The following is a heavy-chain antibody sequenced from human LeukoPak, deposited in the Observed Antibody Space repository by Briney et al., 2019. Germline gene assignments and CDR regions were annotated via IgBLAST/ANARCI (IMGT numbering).Heavy chain of an antibody. CDR3: ARGGGQYQS. CDR2: IIPILGIA. J-gene: IGHJ4*02. D-gene: IGHD2-2*01. V-gene: IGHV1-69*10. CDR1: GGTFSSHT. Sequence: ASVKVSCKASGGTFSSHTISWVRQAPGQGLEWMGGIIPILGIANYEQKFQGRFTITADKSTSTAYWELSSLRSEATPVYYFARGGGQYQSWGQGTLVTVSS.